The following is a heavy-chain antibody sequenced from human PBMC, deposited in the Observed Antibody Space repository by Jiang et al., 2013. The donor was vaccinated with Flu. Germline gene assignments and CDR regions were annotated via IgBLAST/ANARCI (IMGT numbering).Heavy chain of an antibody. Sequence: VQLLESGGGVVQPGRSLRLSCAASGFTFSNYGIHWVRQAPGKGLEWVAVISFDGSNKYYADTVKGRFTISRDSSKTTLFLQMNSLRAEDTAVYYCARVPXEQQLVTF. J-gene: IGHJ3*01. D-gene: IGHD6-13*01. CDR3: ARVPXEQQLVTF. CDR2: ISFDGSNK. V-gene: IGHV3-30*03. CDR1: GFTFSNYG.